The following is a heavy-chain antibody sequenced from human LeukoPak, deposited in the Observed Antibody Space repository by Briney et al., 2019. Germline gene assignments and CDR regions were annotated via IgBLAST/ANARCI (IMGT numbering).Heavy chain of an antibody. CDR1: GGSISSSNW. CDR3: ARHPAVAGTYYYYMDV. Sequence: PSETLSLTCAVSGGSISSSNWWSWVRQPPGKGLEWIGEIYHSGSTNYNPSLKSRVTISVDTSKNQFSLKLSSVTAADTAVYYCARHPAVAGTYYYYMDVWGKGTTVTISS. J-gene: IGHJ6*03. D-gene: IGHD6-19*01. CDR2: IYHSGST. V-gene: IGHV4-4*02.